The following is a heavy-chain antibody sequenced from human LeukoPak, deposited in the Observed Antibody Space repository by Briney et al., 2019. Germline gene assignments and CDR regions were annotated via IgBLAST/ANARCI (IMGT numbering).Heavy chain of an antibody. J-gene: IGHJ4*02. CDR3: AKESGKFDY. CDR1: GLTFHDYA. V-gene: IGHV3-43*02. Sequence: GGSLRLSCVASGLTFHDYAMHWVRQAPGKGLEWVSLVSADGGSTFYADSVRGRFSISRDNSKNSLYLQMNSLRTEDTAMYYCAKESGKFDYWGQGTLVAVSS. CDR2: VSADGGST.